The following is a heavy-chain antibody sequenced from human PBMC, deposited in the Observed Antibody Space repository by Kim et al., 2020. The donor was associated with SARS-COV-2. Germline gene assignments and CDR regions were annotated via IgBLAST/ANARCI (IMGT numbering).Heavy chain of an antibody. CDR2: GNT. Sequence: GNTNNAQKLQGRVTMTTDTSTSTAYMELRSLRSDDTAVYYCARINPGFDYWGQGTLVTVSS. J-gene: IGHJ4*02. V-gene: IGHV1-18*01. CDR3: ARINPGFDY.